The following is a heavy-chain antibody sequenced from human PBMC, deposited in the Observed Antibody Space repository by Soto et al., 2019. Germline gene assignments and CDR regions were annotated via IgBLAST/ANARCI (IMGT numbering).Heavy chain of an antibody. CDR2: IYPGDSDT. J-gene: IGHJ1*01. CDR1: GYSFTSYW. CDR3: ARHLGYGDYVSAEYFQH. D-gene: IGHD4-17*01. V-gene: IGHV5-51*01. Sequence: PGESLKISCKGSGYSFTSYWIGWVRQMPGEGLAWMGIIYPGDSDTRYSPSFQGQVTISADKSISTAYLQWSSLKASDTAMYYCARHLGYGDYVSAEYFQHWGQGTLVTVSS.